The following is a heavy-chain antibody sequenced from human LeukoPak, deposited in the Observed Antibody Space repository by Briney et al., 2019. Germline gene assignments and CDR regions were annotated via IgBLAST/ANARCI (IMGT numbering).Heavy chain of an antibody. D-gene: IGHD5-18*01. CDR1: GGSISSSSHY. CDR3: ARLTPDTAMVVDY. V-gene: IGHV4-39*01. Sequence: PSETLSLTCTVSGGSISSSSHYWGWIRQPPGKGLEWIGSIYYSGSTYYNPSLKSRVTISVDTSKNQFSLKLSSVTAADTAVYYCARLTPDTAMVVDYWGQGTLVTVSS. J-gene: IGHJ4*02. CDR2: IYYSGST.